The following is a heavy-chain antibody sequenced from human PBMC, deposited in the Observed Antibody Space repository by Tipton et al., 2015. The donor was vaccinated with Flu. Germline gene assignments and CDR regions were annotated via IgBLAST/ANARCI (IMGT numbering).Heavy chain of an antibody. CDR2: IHRTGYT. Sequence: TLSLTCSVSGDSIGSAYYWGWVRQPPGKGMEWIGNIHRTGYTYFNPSLTGRVTISVDTSKNQFSLKLSSVTAADTAVYYCARHGREFFYGSGTDYWGQGTLVTVSS. V-gene: IGHV4-38-2*01. CDR3: ARHGREFFYGSGTDY. J-gene: IGHJ4*02. CDR1: GDSIGSAYY. D-gene: IGHD3-10*01.